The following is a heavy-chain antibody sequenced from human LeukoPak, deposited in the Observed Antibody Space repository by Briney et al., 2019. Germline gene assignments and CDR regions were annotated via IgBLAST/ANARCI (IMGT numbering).Heavy chain of an antibody. CDR1: GFTVSSYW. J-gene: IGHJ6*03. CDR2: IKQDGSEK. V-gene: IGHV3-7*01. CDR3: ARDAIPYYYYYYMDV. Sequence: GGSLRLSCAASGFTVSSYWMNWVRQAPGKGLEWVANIKQDGSEKYYVDSVKGRFTISRDNAKNSLYLQMNSLRAEDTAVYYCARDAIPYYYYYYMDVWGKGTTVTVSS. D-gene: IGHD2-2*02.